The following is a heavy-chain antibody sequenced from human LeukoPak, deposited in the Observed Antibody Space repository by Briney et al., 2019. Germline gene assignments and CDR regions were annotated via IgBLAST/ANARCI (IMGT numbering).Heavy chain of an antibody. V-gene: IGHV1-8*03. CDR3: ASWGSSWYSI. CDR1: GYTFTSYD. D-gene: IGHD6-13*01. CDR2: MNPNSGNT. J-gene: IGHJ4*02. Sequence: GASVKVSCKASGYTFTSYDINWVRQATGQGLEWMGWMNPNSGNTGYAQKFQGRVTITADKSTSTAYMELSSLRSEDTAVYYCASWGSSWYSIWGQGTLVTVSS.